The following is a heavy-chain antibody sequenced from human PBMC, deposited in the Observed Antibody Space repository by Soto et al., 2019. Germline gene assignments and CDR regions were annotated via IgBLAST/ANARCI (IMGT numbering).Heavy chain of an antibody. Sequence: EVQLVESGEGLVQPGGSLRLSCAASGFTFSNYAMHWVRQAPGKGLEYVSAISGNGGTTYYADSVKGRFTISRDNSKNTRDIEMGGLGAEDMAVYCGARGPSTVATWLDYWGQGTRVTVSS. J-gene: IGHJ4*02. CDR3: ARGPSTVATWLDY. CDR1: GFTFSNYA. D-gene: IGHD4-17*01. V-gene: IGHV3-64*02. CDR2: ISGNGGTT.